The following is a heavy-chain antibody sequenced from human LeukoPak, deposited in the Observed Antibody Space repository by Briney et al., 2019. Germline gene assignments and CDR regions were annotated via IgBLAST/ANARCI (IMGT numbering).Heavy chain of an antibody. D-gene: IGHD6-6*01. CDR1: GFTFSSYW. CDR3: ARGGSIAALALIY. V-gene: IGHV3-74*01. CDR2: INSDGSST. Sequence: PGGSLRLSCAASGFTFSSYWMHWVRQAPGKGLVWVSRINSDGSSTSYAGSVKGRFTISRDNAKNTLYLQMNSLRAEDTAVYYCARGGSIAALALIYWGQGTLVTVSS. J-gene: IGHJ4*02.